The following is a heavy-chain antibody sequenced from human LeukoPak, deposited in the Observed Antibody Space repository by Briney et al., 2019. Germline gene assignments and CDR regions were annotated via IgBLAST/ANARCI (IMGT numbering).Heavy chain of an antibody. J-gene: IGHJ4*02. V-gene: IGHV3-21*01. Sequence: PGGSLRLSCAASGFTFSSYWMSWVRQAPGKGLEWVSSISSSSSYIYYADSVKGRFTISRDNAKNSLYLQMNSLRAEDTAVYYCARESLEIAEGPDYWGQGTLVTVSS. CDR1: GFTFSSYW. D-gene: IGHD6-13*01. CDR2: ISSSSSYI. CDR3: ARESLEIAEGPDY.